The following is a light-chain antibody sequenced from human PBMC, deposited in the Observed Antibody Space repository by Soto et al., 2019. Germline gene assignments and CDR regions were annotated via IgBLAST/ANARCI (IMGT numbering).Light chain of an antibody. CDR1: QSVSRN. Sequence: EIVMTQSPATLSVSPGARATLSCRASQSVSRNLAWYEQKPGQAPRLLIYGASTRATGIPATFIGSGSGTEFTLTISSLQSEDFAVYYCQQYNNWPPWTFGQGPKVEIK. CDR2: GAS. CDR3: QQYNNWPPWT. J-gene: IGKJ1*01. V-gene: IGKV3-15*01.